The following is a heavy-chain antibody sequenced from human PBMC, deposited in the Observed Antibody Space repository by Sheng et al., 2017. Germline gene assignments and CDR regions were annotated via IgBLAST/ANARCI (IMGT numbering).Heavy chain of an antibody. Sequence: EVQLVESGGGLVQPGRSLRLSCAASGFTFDDYAMHWVRQAPGKGLEWVSGISWNSGSIGYADSVKGRFTISRDNAKNSLYLQMNSLRAEDMALYYCAKSPSGWYGDAFDIWGQGTMVTVSS. J-gene: IGHJ3*02. CDR2: ISWNSGSI. V-gene: IGHV3-9*03. CDR3: AKSPSGWYGDAFDI. D-gene: IGHD6-19*01. CDR1: GFTFDDYA.